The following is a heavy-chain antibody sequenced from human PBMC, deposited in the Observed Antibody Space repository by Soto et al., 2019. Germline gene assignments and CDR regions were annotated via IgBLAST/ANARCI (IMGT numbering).Heavy chain of an antibody. CDR3: ARCHHAFDY. V-gene: IGHV3-72*01. CDR1: GFTFSDYY. CDR2: VRNKANSHRT. J-gene: IGHJ4*02. Sequence: EVQLVESGGGLVQPGGSLRLSCAASGFTFSDYYMDWVRQAPGKGLEWVGRVRNKANSHRTEYAASVKGRFTISRDDSKNSMSLQMNSLKSEDTAVYYCARCHHAFDYWGQGTLVTVSS.